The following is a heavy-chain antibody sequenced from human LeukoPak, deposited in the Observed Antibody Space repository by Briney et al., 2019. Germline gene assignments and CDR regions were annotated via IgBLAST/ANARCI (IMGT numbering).Heavy chain of an antibody. J-gene: IGHJ6*03. CDR3: AREMGYCSGGSCYLYYYYMDV. V-gene: IGHV3-53*01. CDR2: IYSGGST. CDR1: GFTVSSNY. D-gene: IGHD2-15*01. Sequence: PGGSLRLSCAASGFTVSSNYMSWVRQAPGKGLEWVSVIYSGGSTYYADSVKGRFTISRDNAKNSLYLQMNSLRAEDTAVYYCAREMGYCSGGSCYLYYYYMDVWGKGTTVTVSS.